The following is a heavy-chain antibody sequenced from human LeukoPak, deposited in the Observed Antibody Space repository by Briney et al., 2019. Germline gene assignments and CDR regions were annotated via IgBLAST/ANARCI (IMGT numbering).Heavy chain of an antibody. V-gene: IGHV3-30-3*01. CDR3: ARVDCSGGSCYLRPFDY. D-gene: IGHD2-15*01. CDR2: ISYDGSNK. Sequence: GGSLRLSCAASGFTFSSYALHWVRQAPGKGVEWVAVISYDGSNKYYADSVRGRFTISRDNSKNTLYLQMNSLRVEDTAVYHCARVDCSGGSCYLRPFDYWGQGTLVTVSS. J-gene: IGHJ4*02. CDR1: GFTFSSYA.